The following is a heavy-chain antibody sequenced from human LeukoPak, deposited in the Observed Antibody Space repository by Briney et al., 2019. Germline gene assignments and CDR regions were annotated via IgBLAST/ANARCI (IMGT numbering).Heavy chain of an antibody. J-gene: IGHJ4*02. CDR1: GFPFSGSG. CDR3: AKDKDTPATAQPQRGYFES. D-gene: IGHD2-21*02. CDR2: VWYDGSHQ. V-gene: IGHV3-33*06. Sequence: GNSLRLSCAASGFPFSGSGMHWVRQAPGKGLEWVAVVWYDGSHQYYADSVKGRFTISRDNSKNTVDLQMNSLRVEDTAVYFCAKDKDTPATAQPQRGYFESWGQGTLVTVSS.